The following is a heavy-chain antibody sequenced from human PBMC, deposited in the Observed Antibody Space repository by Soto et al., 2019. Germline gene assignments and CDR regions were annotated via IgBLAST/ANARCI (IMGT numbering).Heavy chain of an antibody. Sequence: PGGSLRLSCAASGFTFSDYYMSWIRQAPGKGLEWVSYISSSGSTIYYADSVKGRFTISRDNAKNSLYLQMNSLRAEDTAVYYCARDYRNYYYYYMDVWGKGTTVTVSS. CDR2: ISSSGSTI. V-gene: IGHV3-11*01. D-gene: IGHD4-4*01. CDR3: ARDYRNYYYYYMDV. J-gene: IGHJ6*03. CDR1: GFTFSDYY.